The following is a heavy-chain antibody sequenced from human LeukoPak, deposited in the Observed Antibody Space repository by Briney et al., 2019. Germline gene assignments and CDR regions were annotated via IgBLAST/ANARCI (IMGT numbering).Heavy chain of an antibody. V-gene: IGHV3-30-3*01. CDR3: ARDDSVYRIAAAGTNY. CDR1: GFTFSSYW. D-gene: IGHD6-13*01. Sequence: GGSLRLSCAASGFTFSSYWMSWVRQAPGKGLEWVAVISYDGSNKYYADSVKGRFIISRDNSKNTLYLQMNSLRVEDTAVYYCARDDSVYRIAAAGTNYWGQGTLVTVSS. CDR2: ISYDGSNK. J-gene: IGHJ4*02.